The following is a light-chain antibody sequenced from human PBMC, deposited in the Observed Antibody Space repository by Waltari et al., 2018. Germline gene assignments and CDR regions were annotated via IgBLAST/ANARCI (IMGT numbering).Light chain of an antibody. CDR2: QDT. J-gene: IGLJ2*01. CDR1: KLGDKY. CDR3: QTWDSNTVV. V-gene: IGLV3-1*01. Sequence: SYDLTQPPSVSASPGQTASIACFGEKLGDKYVSWYQQKPGQSPVLVIYQDTKRPSVIPERFSASNSGNTATLTVSETQAVDEASYYCQTWDSNTVVFGGGTTLTVL.